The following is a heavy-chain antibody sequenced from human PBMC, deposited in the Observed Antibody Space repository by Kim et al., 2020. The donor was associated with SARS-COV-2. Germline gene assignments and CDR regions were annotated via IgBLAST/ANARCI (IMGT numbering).Heavy chain of an antibody. CDR3: ATVGRTTVTSNY. Sequence: DSVKGRCTISRDNARNSLYLQMNSLRAEDTAVYYCATVGRTTVTSNYWGQGTLVTVSS. V-gene: IGHV3-11*04. D-gene: IGHD4-17*01. J-gene: IGHJ4*02.